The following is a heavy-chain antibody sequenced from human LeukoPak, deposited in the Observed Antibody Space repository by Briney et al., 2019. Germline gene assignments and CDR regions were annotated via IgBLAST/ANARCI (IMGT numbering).Heavy chain of an antibody. CDR2: IIPIFGTA. CDR3: ARRYYDILTGEILFDY. CDR1: GGTFSNYT. V-gene: IGHV1-69*05. D-gene: IGHD3-9*01. J-gene: IGHJ4*02. Sequence: GASVKVSCKASGGTFSNYTISWVRQAPGQGLEWMGEIIPIFGTANYAQKFQGRVTITRNTSISTAYMELSSLRSEDTAVYYCARRYYDILTGEILFDYWGQGTLVTVSS.